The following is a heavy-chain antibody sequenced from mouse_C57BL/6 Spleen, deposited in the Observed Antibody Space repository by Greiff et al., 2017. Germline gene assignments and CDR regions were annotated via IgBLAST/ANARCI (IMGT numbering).Heavy chain of an antibody. J-gene: IGHJ1*03. CDR2: ISDGGSYT. Sequence: EVKLMESGGGLVKPGGSLKLSCAASGFTFSSYAMSWVRQTPEKRLEWVATISDGGSYTCYPDNVKGRFTISRDNAKNNLYLQMSHLKSEDTAMYYCARDDWYFDVWGTGTTVTVSS. CDR1: GFTFSSYA. CDR3: ARDDWYFDV. V-gene: IGHV5-4*01.